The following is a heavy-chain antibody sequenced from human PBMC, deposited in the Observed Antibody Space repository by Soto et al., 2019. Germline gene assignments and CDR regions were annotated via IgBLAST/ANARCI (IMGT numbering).Heavy chain of an antibody. CDR3: ARSPCIDSITMDV. CDR2: INPNSGNT. Sequence: QVQLVQSGAEVKKPGASVMLSCKASGYSFTSYDINWVRQAAGQGLEWVGWINPNSGNTDYAQKVQGRVTITSDTSIRTAYMELSILRSEDTAVYYCARSPCIDSITMDVWGKGTTVTGS. D-gene: IGHD3-9*01. J-gene: IGHJ6*03. V-gene: IGHV1-8*01. CDR1: GYSFTSYD.